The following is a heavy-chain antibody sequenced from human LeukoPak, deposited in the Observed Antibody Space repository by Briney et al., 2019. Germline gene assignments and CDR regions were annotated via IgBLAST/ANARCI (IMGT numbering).Heavy chain of an antibody. CDR3: ARHSRVTVTWA. D-gene: IGHD4-17*01. CDR2: IYYSGST. Sequence: SETLSLTCTVSGGSLSSSSYYWGWLRQPPGKGLEWIGSIYYSGSTYYNPCIKSRVTISVDTSKTQFSLKLRSVTAADTAVYYCARHSRVTVTWAWGQGNPVTVSS. CDR1: GGSLSSSSYY. J-gene: IGHJ4*02. V-gene: IGHV4-39*01.